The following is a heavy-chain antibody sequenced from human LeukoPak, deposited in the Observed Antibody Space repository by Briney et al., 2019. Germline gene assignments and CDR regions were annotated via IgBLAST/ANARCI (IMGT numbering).Heavy chain of an antibody. Sequence: GGSLKLSCAASGFTFSSYWMSWVRQAPGKGLEWVANIKQDGSEKYYVDSVKGRFTISRDNAKNSLYLQMNSLRAEDTAVYYCARDLDFDAFDIWGQGTMVTVSS. CDR1: GFTFSSYW. CDR2: IKQDGSEK. CDR3: ARDLDFDAFDI. D-gene: IGHD3-9*01. J-gene: IGHJ3*02. V-gene: IGHV3-7*01.